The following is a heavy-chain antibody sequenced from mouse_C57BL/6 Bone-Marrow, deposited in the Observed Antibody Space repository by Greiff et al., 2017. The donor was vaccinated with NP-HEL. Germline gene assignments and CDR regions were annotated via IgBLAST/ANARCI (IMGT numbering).Heavy chain of an antibody. D-gene: IGHD1-1*02. J-gene: IGHJ1*03. CDR1: GYTFTSYW. CDR2: IDPNCGGT. CDR3: ARDDDGGRGWYFDV. V-gene: IGHV1-72*01. Sequence: QVPLQQPGADLVKPGASVKLSCKASGYTFTSYWMHWVQPRPGRGLEWIGRIDPNCGGTKFNEKFKTKATLTVDKPSSTAYKQHSSLTSEYSEVYYGARDDDGGRGWYFDVWGTGTTVTVSS.